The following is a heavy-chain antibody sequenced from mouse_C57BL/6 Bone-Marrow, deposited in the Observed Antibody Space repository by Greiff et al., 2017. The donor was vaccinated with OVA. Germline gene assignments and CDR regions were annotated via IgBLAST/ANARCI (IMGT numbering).Heavy chain of an antibody. D-gene: IGHD1-1*01. CDR1: GYTFTDYY. CDR2: INPNNGGT. Sequence: VQLQQSGPELVKPGASVKISCKASGYTFTDYYMNWVKQSHGKSLEWIGDINPNNGGTSYNQKFKGKATLTVDKSSSTAYMELRSLTSEDAAVYYCARWILRYYFDYWGKGTTLTVSS. V-gene: IGHV1-26*01. J-gene: IGHJ2*01. CDR3: ARWILRYYFDY.